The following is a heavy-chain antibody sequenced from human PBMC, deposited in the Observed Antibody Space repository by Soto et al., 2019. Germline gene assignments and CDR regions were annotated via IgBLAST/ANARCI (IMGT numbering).Heavy chain of an antibody. V-gene: IGHV3-30*04. CDR1: GFMFSAYA. J-gene: IGHJ4*01. Sequence: QVQLVESGGGVVQPGRSLRLSCAASGFMFSAYAMLWVRQAPGKGLEWVAAISYDGTNKYYADSIKGRFTISRDNSANTLFLQVNSLRREDTAMYYCARDPSPYTSGWYGIDFWGHGTLVTFSS. CDR3: ARDPSPYTSGWYGIDF. D-gene: IGHD6-19*01. CDR2: ISYDGTNK.